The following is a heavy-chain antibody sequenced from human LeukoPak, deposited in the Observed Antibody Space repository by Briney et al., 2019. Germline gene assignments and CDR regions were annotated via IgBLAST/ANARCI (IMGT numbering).Heavy chain of an antibody. CDR1: GFTFSKYW. Sequence: GGSLRLSCAASGFTFSKYWMLWVRQAPGKGLERVSRINTDGTGTTYADSVKGRFTVSRDNADNTMVLQMNSVRDEDTAVYYCATKQWLAPPPDSWGQGTPVPVSS. V-gene: IGHV3-74*01. J-gene: IGHJ4*02. CDR3: ATKQWLAPPPDS. CDR2: INTDGTGT. D-gene: IGHD6-19*01.